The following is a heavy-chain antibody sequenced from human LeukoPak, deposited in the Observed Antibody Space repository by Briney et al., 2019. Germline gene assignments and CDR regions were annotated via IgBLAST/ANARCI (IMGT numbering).Heavy chain of an antibody. Sequence: ASVKVSCKASGYTFTGYYMHWVRQAPGQGLEWMGWINPNSGGTNYAQKFQGWVTMTRDTSISTAYMELSRLRSDDTAVYYCARDGEGSGYTFDYWGQGTLVTVSS. V-gene: IGHV1-2*04. CDR1: GYTFTGYY. CDR2: INPNSGGT. D-gene: IGHD3-22*01. CDR3: ARDGEGSGYTFDY. J-gene: IGHJ4*02.